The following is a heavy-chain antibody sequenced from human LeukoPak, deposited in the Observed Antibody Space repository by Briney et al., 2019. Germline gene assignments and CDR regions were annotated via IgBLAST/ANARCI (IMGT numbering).Heavy chain of an antibody. J-gene: IGHJ6*02. CDR2: IYYSGST. CDR1: GGSISSGGYY. CDR3: ARVRSGYSYGYYYYYGMDV. D-gene: IGHD5-18*01. V-gene: IGHV4-31*03. Sequence: PSETLPLTCTVSGGSISSGGYYWGWIRQHPGKGLEWIGYIYYSGSTYYNPSLKSRVTISVDTSKNQFSLKLSSVTAADTAVYYCARVRSGYSYGYYYYYGMDVWGQGTTVTVSS.